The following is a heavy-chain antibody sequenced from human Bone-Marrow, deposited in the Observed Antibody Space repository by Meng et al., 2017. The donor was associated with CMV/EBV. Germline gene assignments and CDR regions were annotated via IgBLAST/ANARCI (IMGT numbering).Heavy chain of an antibody. J-gene: IGHJ6*02. Sequence: SISSSNWWSWVRQPPGKGLEWIGEIYHSGSTNYNPSLKSRVTISVDKSKNQFSLKLSSVTAADTAVYYCARNVVVVPAAFLYYGMDVWGQGTTVTVSS. V-gene: IGHV4-4*02. D-gene: IGHD2-2*01. CDR1: SISSSNW. CDR2: IYHSGST. CDR3: ARNVVVVPAAFLYYGMDV.